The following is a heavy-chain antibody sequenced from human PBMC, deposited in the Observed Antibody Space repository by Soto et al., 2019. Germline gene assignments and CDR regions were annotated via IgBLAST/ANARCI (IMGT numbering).Heavy chain of an antibody. CDR3: ARGPTDYGSGWYAPGMDV. V-gene: IGHV4-34*01. CDR1: GGSFSGYY. J-gene: IGHJ6*02. D-gene: IGHD6-13*01. CDR2: INHSGST. Sequence: VSLTCAVYGGSFSGYYWSWIRQPPGKGLEWIVEINHSGSTNYNPSLKSRVTISVDTSKNQFSLKLSSVTAADTAVYYCARGPTDYGSGWYAPGMDVWGQGTTVTISS.